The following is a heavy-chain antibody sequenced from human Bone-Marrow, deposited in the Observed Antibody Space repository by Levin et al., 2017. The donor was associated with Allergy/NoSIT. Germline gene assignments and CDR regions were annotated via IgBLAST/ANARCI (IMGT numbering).Heavy chain of an antibody. D-gene: IGHD3-22*01. CDR3: ATAPREDYDSSGYYVFES. Sequence: PSETLSLTCTVSGGSISSANYYWGWIRQSPGKGLEWIGSIYYSGSTYYNPSLKSRVTISVDTSNNQFSLNLSSVTAADTTVYYCATAPREDYDSSGYYVFESWGQGNLVTVSS. CDR2: IYYSGST. V-gene: IGHV4-39*01. J-gene: IGHJ4*02. CDR1: GGSISSANYY.